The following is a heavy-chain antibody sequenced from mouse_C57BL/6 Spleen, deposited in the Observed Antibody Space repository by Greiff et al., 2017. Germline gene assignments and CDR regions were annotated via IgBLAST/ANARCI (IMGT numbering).Heavy chain of an antibody. V-gene: IGHV1-15*01. CDR2: IDPETGGT. CDR3: TRGGITTVVDWYFDV. CDR1: GYTFTDYE. J-gene: IGHJ1*03. D-gene: IGHD1-1*01. Sequence: VQLQQSGAELVRPGASVTLSCKASGYTFTDYEMHWVKQTPVHGLEWIGAIDPETGGTAYNQKFKGKAILTADKSSSTAYMELRSLTSEDSAVXYCTRGGITTVVDWYFDVWGTGTTVTVSS.